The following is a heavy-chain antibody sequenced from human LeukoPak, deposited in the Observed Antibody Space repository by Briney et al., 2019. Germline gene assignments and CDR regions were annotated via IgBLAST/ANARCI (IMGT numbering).Heavy chain of an antibody. D-gene: IGHD3-10*01. CDR3: GSGTYYFDY. CDR1: GFTFSSYW. CDR2: IKQDGSEK. J-gene: IGHJ4*02. V-gene: IGHV3-7*01. Sequence: TGGSLRLSCAASGFTFSSYWMSWVRQAPGKGLEWVANIKQDGSEKYHVDSVKGRFTISRDNAKNSLYLQMNSLRAEDTAVYYCGSGTYYFDYWGQGTLVTVSS.